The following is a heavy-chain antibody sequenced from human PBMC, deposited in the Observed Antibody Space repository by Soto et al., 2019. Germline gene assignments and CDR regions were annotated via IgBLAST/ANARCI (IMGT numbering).Heavy chain of an antibody. CDR1: GYTFTIYV. D-gene: IGHD1-26*01. V-gene: IGHV1-18*03. CDR3: AKGVGALGHWFDP. CDR2: ISAYNGNT. Sequence: ASVKVSFKASGYTFTIYVIIWVRQSPGQGLEWMGRISAYNGNTNYAQKLQGRVTMTTDTSTSTAYMELRSLRSDDMAVYYCAKGVGALGHWFDPWGQGTLVIVSS. J-gene: IGHJ5*02.